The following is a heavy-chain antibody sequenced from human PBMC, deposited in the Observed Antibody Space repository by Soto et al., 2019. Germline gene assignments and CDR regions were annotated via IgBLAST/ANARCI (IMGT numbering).Heavy chain of an antibody. CDR3: ASHYDMWSGYLSPVDY. CDR1: GFTFSNYE. Sequence: GGSLRLSCAASGFTFSNYEMHWVRQAPGKGLEWISYIDTSGTKIYYADSVKGRFTITRDNAKNSLYLEMNSLRDEDTAVYYCASHYDMWSGYLSPVDYWGQGTLVTVSS. CDR2: IDTSGTKI. J-gene: IGHJ4*02. V-gene: IGHV3-48*03. D-gene: IGHD3-3*01.